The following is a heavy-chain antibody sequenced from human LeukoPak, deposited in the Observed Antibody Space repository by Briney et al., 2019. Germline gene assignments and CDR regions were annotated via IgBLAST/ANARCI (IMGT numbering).Heavy chain of an antibody. Sequence: SETLSLTCSVSGYSMRNVFFWGWIRQPPRRGLEWLGSIDDKGLTHYNPSLQSRVSISVDTSNNQFSLRVRSVTAADTAVYYCGTGGNIAVAGVLHWGQGALVTVYS. J-gene: IGHJ4*02. D-gene: IGHD6-19*01. CDR1: GYSMRNVFF. V-gene: IGHV4-38-2*02. CDR3: GTGGNIAVAGVLH. CDR2: IDDKGLT.